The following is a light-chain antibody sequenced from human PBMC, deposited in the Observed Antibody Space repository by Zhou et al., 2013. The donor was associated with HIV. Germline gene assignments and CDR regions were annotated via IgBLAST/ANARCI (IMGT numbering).Light chain of an antibody. CDR1: QSVSSN. Sequence: VMTQSAATLSVSPGESATLSCRASQSVSSNLAWYQQKPGQAPRLLIYGASTRATGIPARFSGSGSGTEFTLTISSLQSEDFAVYYCQQYNNWPRTFGLGTKVEIK. CDR2: GAS. J-gene: IGKJ1*01. V-gene: IGKV3-15*01. CDR3: QQYNNWPRT.